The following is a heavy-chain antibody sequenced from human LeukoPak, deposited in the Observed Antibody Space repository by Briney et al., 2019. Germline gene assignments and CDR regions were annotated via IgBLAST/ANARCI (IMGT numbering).Heavy chain of an antibody. CDR1: GFTVSSNY. D-gene: IGHD3-9*01. Sequence: GGSLRLSCAASGFTVSSNYMSWVRQAPGKGLEWVSVIYSGGSTYYADSVKGRFTISRHNSKNTLYLQMNSLRGEDTAVYYCARADILTGLPFDYWGQGTLVTVSS. CDR2: IYSGGST. J-gene: IGHJ4*02. V-gene: IGHV3-53*04. CDR3: ARADILTGLPFDY.